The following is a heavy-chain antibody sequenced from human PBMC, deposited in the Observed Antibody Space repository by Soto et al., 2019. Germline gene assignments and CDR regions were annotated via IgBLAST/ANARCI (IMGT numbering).Heavy chain of an antibody. CDR2: IYPGDSDT. V-gene: IGHV5-51*01. CDR1: GYTFSTYW. J-gene: IGHJ4*02. Sequence: GESLKISCKGSGYTFSTYWIGWVRQMPGRGLEWMGIIYPGDSDTRYSPSFQGQVTISADKSINTAYLQWSSLKASATAIYYCARRSGNSRLGFYVDYWGQGTLVTVSS. CDR3: ARRSGNSRLGFYVDY. D-gene: IGHD6-13*01.